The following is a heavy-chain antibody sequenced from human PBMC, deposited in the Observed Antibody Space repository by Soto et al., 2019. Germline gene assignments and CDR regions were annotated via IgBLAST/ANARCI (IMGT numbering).Heavy chain of an antibody. CDR2: IHWDDDN. CDR3: AHLTRGIKGELLLYYFDY. V-gene: IGHV2-5*02. J-gene: IGHJ4*02. D-gene: IGHD1-7*01. CDR1: GFSLNTREVG. Sequence: QITLRESGPTLVKPTQTLTLTCTFSGFSLNTREVGVGWIRQPPGKALEWLALIHWDDDNRYSPSLKSRLTITKDTSENRVVLTMTNMDPVDTATYFCAHLTRGIKGELLLYYFDYWGQGTLVTVSS.